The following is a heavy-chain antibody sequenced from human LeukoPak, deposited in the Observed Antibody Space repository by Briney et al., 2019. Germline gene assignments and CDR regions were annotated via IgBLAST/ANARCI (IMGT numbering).Heavy chain of an antibody. CDR1: GFTFSSYW. J-gene: IGHJ5*02. CDR3: ARGPIRNYYDSSGYYYANWFDP. Sequence: GGSLRLSCAASGFTFSSYWMHWVRHAPGKGLVWVSHTNSGGSNTSYADSVKGRFTISRDNAKNTLDMQMNSLRAEDTAVYYCARGPIRNYYDSSGYYYANWFDPWGQGTLVTVSS. D-gene: IGHD3-22*01. V-gene: IGHV3-74*01. CDR2: TNSGGSNT.